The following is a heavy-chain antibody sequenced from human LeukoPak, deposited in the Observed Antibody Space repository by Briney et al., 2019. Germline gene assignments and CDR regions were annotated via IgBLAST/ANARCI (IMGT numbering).Heavy chain of an antibody. D-gene: IGHD5-12*01. CDR3: ARDSRVRWLRLFDY. J-gene: IGHJ4*02. CDR2: ISAYNGNT. V-gene: IGHV1-18*01. Sequence: ASVKVSCKASGYTFTSYGISRVRQAPGQGLEWMGWISAYNGNTNYAQKLQGRVTMTTDTSTSTAYMELRSLRSDDTAVYYCARDSRVRWLRLFDYWGQGTLVTVSS. CDR1: GYTFTSYG.